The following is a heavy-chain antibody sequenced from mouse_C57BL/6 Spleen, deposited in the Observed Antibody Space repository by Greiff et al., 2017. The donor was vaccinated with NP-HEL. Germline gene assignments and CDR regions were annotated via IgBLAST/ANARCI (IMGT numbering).Heavy chain of an antibody. V-gene: IGHV1-82*01. Sequence: QVQLQQSGPELVKPGASVKISCKASGYAFSSSWMNWVKQRPGKGLEWIGRIYPGDGDTNYNGKFKGKATLTADKSSSTAYMQLSSLTSEDSAVYFCARGYYGSSYDWFAYWGQGTLVTVSA. J-gene: IGHJ3*01. CDR3: ARGYYGSSYDWFAY. D-gene: IGHD1-1*01. CDR2: IYPGDGDT. CDR1: GYAFSSSW.